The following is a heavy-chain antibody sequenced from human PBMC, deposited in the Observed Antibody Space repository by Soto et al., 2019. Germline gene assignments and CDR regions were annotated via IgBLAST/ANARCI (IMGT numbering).Heavy chain of an antibody. Sequence: EVRLLESGGGLVQPGGSLRLSCDASGFTFSNYAMSWVRQAPGKGLEWVSVVTGRSSSTYYADSVEGRFIISRDNSRNTLFLQMNSLGAEDTAVYYCTKHLPSKKNQRRWADAFHIWGQGTILTVSS. CDR3: TKHLPSKKNQRRWADAFHI. CDR2: VTGRSSST. J-gene: IGHJ3*02. CDR1: GFTFSNYA. V-gene: IGHV3-23*01. D-gene: IGHD2-2*01.